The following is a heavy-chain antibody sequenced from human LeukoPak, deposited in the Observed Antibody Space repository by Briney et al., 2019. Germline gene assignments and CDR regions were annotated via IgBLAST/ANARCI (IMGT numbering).Heavy chain of an antibody. J-gene: IGHJ4*02. Sequence: GASVKVSCKASGYTFGNYIISWVRQAPGQGLEWMGCISAYNGNTNYAQKLQGRVTMTTDTSTSTAYMELRSLRSDDTAVYYCAKEGPTDYWGQGTLVTVSS. V-gene: IGHV1-18*04. CDR2: ISAYNGNT. CDR1: GYTFGNYI. CDR3: AKEGPTDY.